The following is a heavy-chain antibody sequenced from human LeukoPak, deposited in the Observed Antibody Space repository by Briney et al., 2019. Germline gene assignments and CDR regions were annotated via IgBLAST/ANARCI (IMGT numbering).Heavy chain of an antibody. J-gene: IGHJ4*02. CDR2: IRNDGSQK. D-gene: IGHD5-18*01. CDR3: AKLGAAYQLWLRGGHFDY. Sequence: PGGSLRLSCAASGYSFTNNGIHWVRQAPGKGLEWVAYIRNDGSQKYYADSVKGRFTISRDNSKNTLYLQMNSLRAEDTAVYYCAKLGAAYQLWLRGGHFDYWGQGTLVTVSS. CDR1: GYSFTNNG. V-gene: IGHV3-30*02.